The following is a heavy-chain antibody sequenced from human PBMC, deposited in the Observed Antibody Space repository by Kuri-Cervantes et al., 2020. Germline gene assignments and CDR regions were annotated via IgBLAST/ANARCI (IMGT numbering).Heavy chain of an antibody. CDR3: ARGGSVGYYYYYGMDV. Sequence: SETLSLTCTVSGGSISNGSYYRSWIRQPAGKGLEWIGRIYTSGSTNYNPSLKSRVTISVDTSKNQFSLKVSSVTAADTAVYYCARGGSVGYYYYYGMDVWGQGTTVTVSS. J-gene: IGHJ6*02. D-gene: IGHD6-25*01. CDR2: IYTSGST. V-gene: IGHV4-61*02. CDR1: GGSISNGSYY.